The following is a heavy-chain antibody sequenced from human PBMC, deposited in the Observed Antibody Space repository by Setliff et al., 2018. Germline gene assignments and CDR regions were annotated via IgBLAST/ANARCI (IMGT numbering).Heavy chain of an antibody. CDR3: ARDGRTRYYYYYMDV. J-gene: IGHJ6*03. V-gene: IGHV3-7*01. Sequence: GGSLRLSCAASGFTFSYYDMNWVRQAPGKGLEWVANIKQDGSEKYYVDSVKGRFTISRDNAKNSLYLQMNSLRAEDTAVYYCARDGRTRYYYYYMDVWGKGTTVTVSS. CDR1: GFTFSYYD. CDR2: IKQDGSEK.